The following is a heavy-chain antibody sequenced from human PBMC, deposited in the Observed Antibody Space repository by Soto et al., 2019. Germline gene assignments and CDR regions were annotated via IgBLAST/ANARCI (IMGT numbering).Heavy chain of an antibody. CDR3: ARVGATTLHYFDS. CDR2: IEPRDSYT. J-gene: IGHJ4*02. Sequence: GESLKIACQVSVYRFTSYWLTWVRQVPGKGLECLGRIEPRDSYTNYSPSFQGHVTISVDKSINTAYLQWNSLKASDTAIYYCARVGATTLHYFDSWGQGTLVTVSS. CDR1: VYRFTSYW. D-gene: IGHD1-26*01. V-gene: IGHV5-10-1*01.